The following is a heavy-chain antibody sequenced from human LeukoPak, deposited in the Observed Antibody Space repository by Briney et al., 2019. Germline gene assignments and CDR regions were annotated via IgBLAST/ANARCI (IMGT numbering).Heavy chain of an antibody. J-gene: IGHJ5*02. CDR1: GYTFTGYY. V-gene: IGHV1-2*02. Sequence: ASVKVSCKASGYTFTGYYMHWVRQAPGQGLEWMGWINPNSGGTNYAQKFQGSVTMTRDTSISTAYMELSRLRSDDTAVYYCARVKVAAVWFDPWGQGTLVTVSS. D-gene: IGHD6-25*01. CDR2: INPNSGGT. CDR3: ARVKVAAVWFDP.